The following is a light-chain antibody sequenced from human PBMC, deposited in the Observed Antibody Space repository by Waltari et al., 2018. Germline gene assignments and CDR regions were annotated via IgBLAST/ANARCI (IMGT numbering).Light chain of an antibody. CDR3: QQYGSSIMYT. CDR1: QSLNKKY. V-gene: IGKV3-20*01. CDR2: GAY. Sequence: VLTQSPGTLSLSPGDTATLSCRAGQSLNKKYLACYQQKPGQAPRLLIYGAYSRAAGIPDMFSGSGSGTDFTLTISRLEPEDSAVYYCQQYGSSIMYTFGQGTKLEIK. J-gene: IGKJ2*01.